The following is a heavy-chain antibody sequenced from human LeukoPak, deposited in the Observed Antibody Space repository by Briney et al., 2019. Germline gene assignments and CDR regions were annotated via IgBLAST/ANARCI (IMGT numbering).Heavy chain of an antibody. Sequence: SETLSLTCTVSGGSISSYYWSWIRQPAGKGLEWIGRIYTSGSTNYNPSLKRRVTMSGDTSKNQFSLKVGSVTAADTAVYYCARQNYYLGIDVWGQGTTVTVSS. CDR1: GGSISSYY. CDR2: IYTSGST. J-gene: IGHJ6*02. CDR3: ARQNYYLGIDV. V-gene: IGHV4-4*07.